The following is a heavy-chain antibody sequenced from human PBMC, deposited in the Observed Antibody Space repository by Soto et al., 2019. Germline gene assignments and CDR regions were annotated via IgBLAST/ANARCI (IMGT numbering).Heavy chain of an antibody. J-gene: IGHJ4*02. CDR1: GFTFSSYG. V-gene: IGHV3-30*18. D-gene: IGHD4-17*01. Sequence: PGGSLRLSCAASGFTFSSYGMHWVRQAPGKGLEWVAVISYDGSNKYYADSVKGRFTISRDNSKNTLYLQMNSLRGEDTAVYYCAKVAYYGDYDVHYFDYWGQGTLVTVSS. CDR2: ISYDGSNK. CDR3: AKVAYYGDYDVHYFDY.